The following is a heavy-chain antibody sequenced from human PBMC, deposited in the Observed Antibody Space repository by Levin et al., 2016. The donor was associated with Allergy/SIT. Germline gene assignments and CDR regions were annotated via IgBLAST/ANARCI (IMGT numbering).Heavy chain of an antibody. CDR3: ARVQLWFGELPYYFDY. D-gene: IGHD3-10*01. CDR2: ISSSSSYI. Sequence: WIRQPPGKGLEWVSSISSSSSYIYYADSVKGRFTISRDNAKNSLYLQMNSLRAEDTAVYYCARVQLWFGELPYYFDYWGQGTLVTVSS. J-gene: IGHJ4*02. V-gene: IGHV3-21*01.